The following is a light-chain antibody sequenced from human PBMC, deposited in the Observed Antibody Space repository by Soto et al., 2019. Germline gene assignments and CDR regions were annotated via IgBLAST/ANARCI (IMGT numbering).Light chain of an antibody. V-gene: IGLV1-40*01. CDR2: ENN. CDR1: SSNIGAGYE. Sequence: QSVLTQPPSVSEAPGQRVTISCTASSSNIGAGYEAHWYQQVPGTAPKLLIYENNNRPSGVPDRFSGSKSGTSASLAITGLQAEDEAEYYCQSYDSSLSGYVFGTGTKRTVL. CDR3: QSYDSSLSGYV. J-gene: IGLJ1*01.